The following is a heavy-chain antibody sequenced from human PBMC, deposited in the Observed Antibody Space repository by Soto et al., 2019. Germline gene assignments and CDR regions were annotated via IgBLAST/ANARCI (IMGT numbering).Heavy chain of an antibody. CDR2: IYYSGST. Sequence: SETLSLTCTVSGGSISSYYWSWIRQPPGKGLEWIGYIYYSGSTNYNHSLKSRVTISVDTSKNQFSLKLSSVTAADTAVYYCARSQGILTGYGINWFDPWGQGTLVTVSS. D-gene: IGHD3-9*01. J-gene: IGHJ5*02. CDR3: ARSQGILTGYGINWFDP. CDR1: GGSISSYY. V-gene: IGHV4-59*08.